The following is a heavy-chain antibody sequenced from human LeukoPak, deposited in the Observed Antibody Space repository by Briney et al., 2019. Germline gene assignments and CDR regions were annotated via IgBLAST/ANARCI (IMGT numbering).Heavy chain of an antibody. Sequence: PGGSLRLSCAASGFTFSDYYMSWIRQAPGKGLEWVSYISSSGSTIYYADSVKGRLTISRDNAKNSLYLQMNSLRAEDTAVYYCARDFPLTGTTRYNWFDPWGQGTLVTVSS. CDR1: GFTFSDYY. J-gene: IGHJ5*02. D-gene: IGHD1-1*01. CDR2: ISSSGSTI. CDR3: ARDFPLTGTTRYNWFDP. V-gene: IGHV3-11*01.